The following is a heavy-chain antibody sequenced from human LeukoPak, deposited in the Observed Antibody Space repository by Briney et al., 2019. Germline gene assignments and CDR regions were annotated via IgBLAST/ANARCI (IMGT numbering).Heavy chain of an antibody. Sequence: SETLSLTCTVSGGSISSYYWSWIRQPPGKGLEWIGYIYYSGSTNYNPSLKSRVTISVDTSKNQFSLKLSSVTAADTAVYYCARRRGYSEFDYWGQGNLVTVSS. CDR2: IYYSGST. CDR3: ARRRGYSEFDY. CDR1: GGSISSYY. J-gene: IGHJ4*02. D-gene: IGHD5-18*01. V-gene: IGHV4-59*01.